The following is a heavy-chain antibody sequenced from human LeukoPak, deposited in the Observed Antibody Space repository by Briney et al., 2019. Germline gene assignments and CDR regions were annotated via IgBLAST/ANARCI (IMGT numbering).Heavy chain of an antibody. CDR2: IYYSGIT. J-gene: IGHJ4*02. V-gene: IGHV4-59*08. D-gene: IGHD3-3*02. CDR3: ARHVPHSEDYFDY. CDR1: GGSISSFY. Sequence: SETLSLTCTVSGGSISSFYWSWIRQPPGKGLEWIGYIYYSGITKYNPSLKSRVTISVDTSKNQFSLKLSSVTAADTAVYYCARHVPHSEDYFDYWGQGTLVTVSS.